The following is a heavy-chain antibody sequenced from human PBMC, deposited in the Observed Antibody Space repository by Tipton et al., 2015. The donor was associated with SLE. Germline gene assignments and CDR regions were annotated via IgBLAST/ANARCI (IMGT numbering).Heavy chain of an antibody. Sequence: TLSLTCTVSGGSISSYYWSWIRQPPGKGLEWIGYIYYSGSTNYNPTLKSRVTISVDTSKNQFSLKLSSVTAADTAAYYCAREGDSSSWYARGQYGMGVWGQGTPVTVSS. CDR1: GGSISSYY. V-gene: IGHV4-59*01. D-gene: IGHD6-13*01. J-gene: IGHJ6*02. CDR3: AREGDSSSWYARGQYGMGV. CDR2: IYYSGST.